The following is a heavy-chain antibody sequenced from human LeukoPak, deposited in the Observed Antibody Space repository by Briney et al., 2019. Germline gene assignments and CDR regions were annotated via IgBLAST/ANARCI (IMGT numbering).Heavy chain of an antibody. J-gene: IGHJ4*02. CDR1: GFSFSSFG. CDR3: AKAGLSRDGYNSPYYFDY. D-gene: IGHD5-24*01. Sequence: GGSLRLSCAASGFSFSSFGMNWVRQAPGKGPEWVSTIRATGDRTYYADSVKGRFTISRDNSKSMLYLQMNSLRAEDTAVYYCAKAGLSRDGYNSPYYFDYWGQGTLVTVSS. CDR2: IRATGDRT. V-gene: IGHV3-23*01.